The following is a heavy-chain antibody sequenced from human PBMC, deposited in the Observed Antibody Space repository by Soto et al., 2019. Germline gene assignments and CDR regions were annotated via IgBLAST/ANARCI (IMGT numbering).Heavy chain of an antibody. V-gene: IGHV3-74*01. CDR1: VFTFGSYW. CDR3: ARKSTDYRNYFEF. D-gene: IGHD4-17*01. CDR2: INNDGRST. J-gene: IGHJ4*02. Sequence: PGGSLRLSCAASVFTFGSYWMHWVRQAPGKGLVWISRINNDGRSTIYADSVKGRFTFSRDNAKNTLYVQMNSLRAEDTAVYFCARKSTDYRNYFEFWGQGTLVTVSS.